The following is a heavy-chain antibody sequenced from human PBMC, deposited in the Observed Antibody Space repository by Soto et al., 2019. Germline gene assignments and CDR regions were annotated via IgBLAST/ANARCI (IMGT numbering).Heavy chain of an antibody. Sequence: QVQLVQSGAEVKKPGASVKVSCKASGYTFTSYGISWVRQAPGQGLEWMGWISAYNGNTNYAQKLQGRVTMTTDTPTSTANMELSSRRSDDTDVYYCARDCHSSSWYDFGVGVDSGWYGDFCYCGQGTLGTVCS. CDR2: ISAYNGNT. CDR1: GYTFTSYG. J-gene: IGHJ4*02. V-gene: IGHV1-18*04. CDR3: ARDCHSSSWYDFGVGVDSGWYGDFCY. D-gene: IGHD6-13*01.